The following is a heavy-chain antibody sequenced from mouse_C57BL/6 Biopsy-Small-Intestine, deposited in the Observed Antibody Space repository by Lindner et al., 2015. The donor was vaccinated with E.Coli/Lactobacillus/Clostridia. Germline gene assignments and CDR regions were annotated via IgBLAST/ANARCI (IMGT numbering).Heavy chain of an antibody. CDR1: GYAFSSSW. J-gene: IGHJ2*01. CDR2: INPGSGGT. V-gene: IGHV1-82*01. D-gene: IGHD4-1*01. Sequence: VQLQESGPELVKPGASVKISCKASGYAFSSSWMNWVKQRPGQGLEWIGVINPGSGGTAYNEKFKGKATLTSDKSSSTAYMQLNSLTSEDSAVYFCASWGNFENWGQGTTLTVSS. CDR3: ASWGNFEN.